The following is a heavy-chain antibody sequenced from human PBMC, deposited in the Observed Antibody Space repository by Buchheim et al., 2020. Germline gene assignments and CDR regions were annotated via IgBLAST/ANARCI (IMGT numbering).Heavy chain of an antibody. CDR2: IYYSGST. V-gene: IGHV4-61*01. Sequence: QVQLQESGPGLVKPSETLSLTCTVSGGSVSSGSYYWSWIRQPPGKGLEWIGYIYYSGSTNYNPSLKSRVTISVDKSKNQFSLKLSSVTAADTAVYYCARDYSVRAAAGATYYYYYYGMDVWGQGTT. CDR1: GGSVSSGSYY. J-gene: IGHJ6*02. CDR3: ARDYSVRAAAGATYYYYYYGMDV. D-gene: IGHD6-13*01.